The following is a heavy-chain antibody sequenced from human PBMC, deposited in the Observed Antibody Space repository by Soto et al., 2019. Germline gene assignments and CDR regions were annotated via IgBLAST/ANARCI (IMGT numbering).Heavy chain of an antibody. CDR1: GFSFTTYW. CDR3: ARLAGSPSGMDV. V-gene: IGHV5-51*01. Sequence: GESLKISCQASGFSFTTYWISWVRQMPGKGLEWMGVIYPGDSDLRYSPSFRGQVSISADRSITTAYLQWSSLKASDTAIYYCARLAGSPSGMDVWGLGTTVTVSS. D-gene: IGHD6-25*01. J-gene: IGHJ6*02. CDR2: IYPGDSDL.